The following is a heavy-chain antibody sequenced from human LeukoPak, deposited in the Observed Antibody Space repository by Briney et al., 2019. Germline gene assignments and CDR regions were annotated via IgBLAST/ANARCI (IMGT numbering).Heavy chain of an antibody. CDR3: ARSHFTTVRGVIITGYYYMDV. CDR2: MNPNSGNT. Sequence: ASVKVSCKASGYTFSSYDINWVRQATGQGLEWVGWMNPNSGNTGYAQKFQGRVTMTRNTSISTAYMELSSLRSEDTAVYYCARSHFTTVRGVIITGYYYMDVWGKGTTVTVSS. V-gene: IGHV1-8*01. CDR1: GYTFSSYD. D-gene: IGHD3-10*01. J-gene: IGHJ6*03.